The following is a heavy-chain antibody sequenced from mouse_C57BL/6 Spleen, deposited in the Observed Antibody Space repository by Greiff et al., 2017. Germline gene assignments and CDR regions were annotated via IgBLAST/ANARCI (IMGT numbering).Heavy chain of an antibody. V-gene: IGHV1-82*01. CDR1: GYAFSSSW. Sequence: QVQLQESGPELVKPGASVKISCKASGYAFSSSWMNWVKQRPGKGLEWIGRIYPGDGDTNYNGKFKGKATLTADKSSSTAYMQLSSLTSEDSAVYFCARSGGTAQADYWGKGTTLTVSS. D-gene: IGHD3-2*02. J-gene: IGHJ2*01. CDR3: ARSGGTAQADY. CDR2: IYPGDGDT.